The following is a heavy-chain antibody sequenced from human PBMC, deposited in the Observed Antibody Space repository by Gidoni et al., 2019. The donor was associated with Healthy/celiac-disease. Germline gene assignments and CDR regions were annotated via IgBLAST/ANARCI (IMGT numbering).Heavy chain of an antibody. J-gene: IGHJ5*02. CDR3: VGRREELIVVVPAAMCGWFDP. CDR2: IYYSGSP. CDR1: GGSISSSSYY. D-gene: IGHD2-2*01. V-gene: IGHV4-39*01. Sequence: QLQLQESGPGLVKPSETLSLTCTVSGGSISSSSYYWGWIRQPPGKGLEWIGSIYYSGSPYYNPSLKSRVTISVDTSKNQFSLKLSSVTAADTAVYYCVGRREELIVVVPAAMCGWFDPWGQGTLVTVSS.